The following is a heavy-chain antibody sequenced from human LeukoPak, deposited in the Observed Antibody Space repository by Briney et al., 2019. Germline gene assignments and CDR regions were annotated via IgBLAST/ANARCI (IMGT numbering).Heavy chain of an antibody. Sequence: ASVKVSCKASGYTFTSYYMHWMRQAPGQGLEWMGIINPSGGSTSYAQKFQGRVTMTRDTSTSTVYMELSSLRSEDTAVYYCARDQATARRGSKGYYFDYWGQGTLVTVSS. V-gene: IGHV1-46*01. CDR2: INPSGGST. CDR1: GYTFTSYY. CDR3: ARDQATARRGSKGYYFDY. J-gene: IGHJ4*02. D-gene: IGHD5-12*01.